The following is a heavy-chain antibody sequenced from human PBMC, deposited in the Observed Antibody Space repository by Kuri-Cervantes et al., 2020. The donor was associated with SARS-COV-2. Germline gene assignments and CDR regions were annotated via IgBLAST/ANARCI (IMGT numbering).Heavy chain of an antibody. Sequence: GESLKISCTASGFTFGDYAMSWVRQAPGKGLEWVANIKQDGSEKYYVDSVKGRFTISRDNAKNSLYLQMNSLRAEDTAVYYCARARMAGPFDYWGQGTLVTVSS. CDR3: ARARMAGPFDY. CDR1: GFTFGDYA. J-gene: IGHJ4*02. CDR2: IKQDGSEK. D-gene: IGHD5-24*01. V-gene: IGHV3-7*01.